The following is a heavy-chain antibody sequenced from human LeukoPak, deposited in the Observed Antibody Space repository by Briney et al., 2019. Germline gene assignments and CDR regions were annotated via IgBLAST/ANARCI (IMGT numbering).Heavy chain of an antibody. V-gene: IGHV6-1*01. CDR3: ARGYASSWWDY. J-gene: IGHJ4*02. Sequence: PSQTLSLTCAVSGDIFSSDTAAWNWIRQSPSRGLEWLVRTYYRSNLSTDYAVSVRSRISINPDNTQNQCDLQLISVTPEDTAVYYCARGYASSWWDYWAQGTLVTVSS. CDR2: TYYRSNLST. CDR1: GDIFSSDTAA. D-gene: IGHD6-13*01.